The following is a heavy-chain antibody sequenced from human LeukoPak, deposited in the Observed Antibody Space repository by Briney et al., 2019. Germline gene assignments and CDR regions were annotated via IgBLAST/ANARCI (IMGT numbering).Heavy chain of an antibody. CDR3: AKGFRNDCSSTSCYIFDY. D-gene: IGHD2-2*02. CDR1: GFTFSSYA. V-gene: IGHV3-23*01. CDR2: ISSSGGGT. J-gene: IGHJ4*02. Sequence: GGSLRLSCAASGFTFSSYAMTWVRQAPWKGLEWVSTISSSGGGTYYADSVKGRFTISRDNSKNTLYLQMNSLRAEDTAVYYCAKGFRNDCSSTSCYIFDYWGQGTLVTVSS.